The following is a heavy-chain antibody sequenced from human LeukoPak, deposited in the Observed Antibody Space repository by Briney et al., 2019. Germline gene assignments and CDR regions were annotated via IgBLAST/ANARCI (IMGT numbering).Heavy chain of an antibody. V-gene: IGHV3-7*01. J-gene: IGHJ4*02. D-gene: IGHD3-9*01. Sequence: GGSLRLSCAASGFTFSSYWMSWVRQAPGKGLEWVANIKQDGSEKYYVDSVKGRFTISRDNAKNSLYLQMNSLRAEDTAVYYCAKDQTSLRYPTLIDYWGQGTLVTVSS. CDR1: GFTFSSYW. CDR3: AKDQTSLRYPTLIDY. CDR2: IKQDGSEK.